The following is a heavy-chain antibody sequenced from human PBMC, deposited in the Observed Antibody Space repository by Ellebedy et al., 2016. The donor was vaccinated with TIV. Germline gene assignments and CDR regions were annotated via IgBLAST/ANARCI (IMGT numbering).Heavy chain of an antibody. CDR2: INQDGSEK. V-gene: IGHV3-7*01. J-gene: IGHJ3*02. CDR1: GFTFSNYW. Sequence: GESLKISCAASGFTFSNYWMNWVRQAPGKGLEWVANINQDGSEKYYVDSVKGRFTISRDNAKNSLYLQMNSLTAEDTAVYYCATGAYDIWGQGTMVMVSS. CDR3: ATGAYDI.